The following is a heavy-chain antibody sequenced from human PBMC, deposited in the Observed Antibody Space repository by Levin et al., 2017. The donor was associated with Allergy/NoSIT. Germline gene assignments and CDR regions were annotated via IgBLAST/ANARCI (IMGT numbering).Heavy chain of an antibody. V-gene: IGHV1-69*13. Sequence: ASVKVSCKASGGTFSSYAINWVRQAPGQGLEWMGGIIPIFGTTNYAQKFQGRVTITADESTSTAYMELSSLRSEDTAVYYCASPRVESALTMLGGMDVWGQGTTVTVSS. J-gene: IGHJ6*02. D-gene: IGHD3-10*02. CDR1: GGTFSSYA. CDR3: ASPRVESALTMLGGMDV. CDR2: IIPIFGTT.